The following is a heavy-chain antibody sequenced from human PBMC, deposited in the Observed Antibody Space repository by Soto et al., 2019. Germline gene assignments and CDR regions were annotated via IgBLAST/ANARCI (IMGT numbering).Heavy chain of an antibody. CDR3: ARGGITPSMFFFDY. J-gene: IGHJ4*02. CDR2: IDYSGAT. Sequence: QVQLHQWGTGLLKPSETLSLTCSVSGESFSGHCWTWIRQPPGKGLEWIGEIDYSGATHYNASVKSRVSMSVDTTKKQVSLKVTSVTAADTSVYYCARGGITPSMFFFDYWGQGTLVIVSS. CDR1: GESFSGHC. V-gene: IGHV4-34*01. D-gene: IGHD3-10*02.